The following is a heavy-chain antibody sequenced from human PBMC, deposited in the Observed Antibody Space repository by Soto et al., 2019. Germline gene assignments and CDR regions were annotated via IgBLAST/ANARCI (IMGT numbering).Heavy chain of an antibody. CDR1: GFTFTSYA. CDR2: ISIEGATT. CDR3: VKDRYVDY. V-gene: IGHV3-64D*06. Sequence: GGSLRLSCSVSGFTFTSYAMHWVRQAPGKGLEYVASISIEGATTYYADSVKGRFIISRDNAKNTLHLQMSSLRAEDTAVYYCVKDRYVDYWGQGILVTVSS. J-gene: IGHJ4*02.